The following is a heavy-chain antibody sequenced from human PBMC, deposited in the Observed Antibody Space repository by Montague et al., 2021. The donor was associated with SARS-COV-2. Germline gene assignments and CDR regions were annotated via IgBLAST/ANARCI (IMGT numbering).Heavy chain of an antibody. J-gene: IGHJ4*02. CDR2: INHSGST. Sequence: SETLSLTCAVYGGSFSGYYWSWIRQPPGKGLEWIGEINHSGSTKYNPSLKSRVSMSVDKSWNQFSLKLSSVTAADTAVYYCARVQRGYYYGLGVSAHFDYWAQGTLVTVSS. D-gene: IGHD3-10*01. CDR3: ARVQRGYYYGLGVSAHFDY. CDR1: GGSFSGYY. V-gene: IGHV4-34*01.